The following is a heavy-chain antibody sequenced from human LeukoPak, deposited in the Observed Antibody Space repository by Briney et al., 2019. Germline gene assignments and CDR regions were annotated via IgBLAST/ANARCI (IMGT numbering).Heavy chain of an antibody. CDR1: GGSISSGGYS. CDR3: ASSYGSGSYYNGGPIY. J-gene: IGHJ4*02. D-gene: IGHD3-10*01. CDR2: IYHSGST. Sequence: SQTLSLTCAVSGGSISSGGYSWSWIRQPPGKGLEWIGYIYHSGSTNYNPSLKSRVTISVDTSKNQFSLKLSSVTAADTAVYYCASSYGSGSYYNGGPIYWGQGTLVTVSS. V-gene: IGHV4-30-2*01.